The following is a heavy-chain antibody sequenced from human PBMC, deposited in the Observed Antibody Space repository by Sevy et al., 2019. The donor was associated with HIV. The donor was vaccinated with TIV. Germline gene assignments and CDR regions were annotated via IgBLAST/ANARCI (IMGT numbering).Heavy chain of an antibody. D-gene: IGHD6-19*01. J-gene: IGHJ3*02. CDR3: AKGAGQWLGDAFDT. CDR1: GFTFDEYA. Sequence: GGSLRLSCAASGFTFDEYAIHWVRQAPGKGLEWVSGIIWNSGIIDYGDSVKGRFTIYRDNTKNSLYLQMNSLRTEDTALYYCAKGAGQWLGDAFDTWGQGTMVTVSS. V-gene: IGHV3-9*01. CDR2: IIWNSGII.